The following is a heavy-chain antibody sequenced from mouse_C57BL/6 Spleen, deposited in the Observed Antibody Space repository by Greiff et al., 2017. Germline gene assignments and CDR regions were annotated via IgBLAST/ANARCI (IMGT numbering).Heavy chain of an antibody. J-gene: IGHJ3*01. CDR2: INPNYGTT. CDR3: AREWGSTMVRFAY. Sequence: EVQLQESGPELVKPGASVKISCKASGYSFTDYNMNWVKQSNGKSLEWIGVINPNYGTTSYNQKFKGKATLTVDQSSSTAYMQLNSLTSEDSAVXYCAREWGSTMVRFAYWGQGTLVTVSA. D-gene: IGHD2-2*01. CDR1: GYSFTDYN. V-gene: IGHV1-39*01.